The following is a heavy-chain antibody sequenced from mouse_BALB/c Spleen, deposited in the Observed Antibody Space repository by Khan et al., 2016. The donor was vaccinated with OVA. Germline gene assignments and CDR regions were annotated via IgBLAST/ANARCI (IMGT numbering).Heavy chain of an antibody. D-gene: IGHD1-1*01. V-gene: IGHV1S56*01. CDR3: AIRYYGSFWYFDV. CDR1: GDTFISYY. J-gene: IGHJ1*01. CDR2: IYPGDGRT. Sequence: QVQLQQSGLELVNPGASVKMSCKASGDTFISYYIHWVKQRPGQGLAWIGWIYPGDGRTKYNEKFTGKTTLTADNSSSTAYMLLSSLTSEDSAIYCCAIRYYGSFWYFDVWGAGTTVTVSS.